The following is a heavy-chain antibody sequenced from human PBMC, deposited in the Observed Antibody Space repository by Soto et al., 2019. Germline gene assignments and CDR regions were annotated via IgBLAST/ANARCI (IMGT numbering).Heavy chain of an antibody. CDR1: GYSFTSYW. CDR3: AGTGGTYGDYKDWYFDL. D-gene: IGHD4-17*01. J-gene: IGHJ2*01. CDR2: IDPSDSYT. Sequence: GESLKISCKGSGYSFTSYWISWVRQMPGKGLEWMGRIDPSDSYTNYSPSFQGHVTISADKSISTAYLQWSSLKASDTAMYYCAGTGGTYGDYKDWYFDLWGRGTLVTVSS. V-gene: IGHV5-10-1*01.